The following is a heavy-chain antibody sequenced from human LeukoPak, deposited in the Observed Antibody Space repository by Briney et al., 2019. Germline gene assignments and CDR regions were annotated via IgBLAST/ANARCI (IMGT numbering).Heavy chain of an antibody. J-gene: IGHJ6*02. Sequence: GGSLRLSCAASGFTVSSNYMSWVRQAPGKGLEWVSVIYSGGSTYYADSVKGRFTISRDNSKNTLYLQMNSLRAEDTAVYYCASRDPLLLLWFGESYWGQGTTDTVSS. CDR2: IYSGGST. CDR1: GFTVSSNY. D-gene: IGHD3-10*01. CDR3: ASRDPLLLLWFGESY. V-gene: IGHV3-53*01.